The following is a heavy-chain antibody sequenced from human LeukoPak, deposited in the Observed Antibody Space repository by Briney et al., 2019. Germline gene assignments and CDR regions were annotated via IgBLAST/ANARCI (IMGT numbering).Heavy chain of an antibody. CDR1: GFTFSSYA. J-gene: IGHJ4*02. CDR3: AKDRSTVVDY. D-gene: IGHD4-17*01. V-gene: IGHV3-23*01. CDR2: ISGCGGGT. Sequence: GGSPRLSCAASGFTFSSYAMSWVRQAPGKGLEWVSGISGCGGGTYYADSVKGRFTISRDNSKNTLYLQMNSLRAEDTAVYYCAKDRSTVVDYWGQGTLVTVSS.